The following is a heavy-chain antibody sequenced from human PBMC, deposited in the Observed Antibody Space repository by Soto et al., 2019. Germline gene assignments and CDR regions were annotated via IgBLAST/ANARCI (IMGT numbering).Heavy chain of an antibody. CDR3: ARDLIDYDYVWGSYRSSHLDY. V-gene: IGHV1-3*01. CDR2: INAGNGDT. CDR1: GYTFTRYA. D-gene: IGHD3-16*02. Sequence: QVQLVQSGAEVKKPGASVKVSCKASGYTFTRYAMDWVRQAPGQRLEWMGWINAGNGDTKYSQKFQGRVTXPWDPSXXTAYMELSSLRSEDTAVYYCARDLIDYDYVWGSYRSSHLDYWGQGTLVTVSS. J-gene: IGHJ4*02.